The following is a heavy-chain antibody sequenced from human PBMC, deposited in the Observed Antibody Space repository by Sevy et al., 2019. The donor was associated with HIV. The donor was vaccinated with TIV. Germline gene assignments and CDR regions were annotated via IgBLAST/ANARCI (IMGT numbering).Heavy chain of an antibody. D-gene: IGHD3-9*01. CDR2: ISGSGGST. V-gene: IGHV3-23*01. CDR1: GFTFSSYA. Sequence: GGALRLSCAASGFTFSSYAMSWVRQAPGKGLEWVSAISGSGGSTYYADSVTGRVTISRDNSKNTLYLQMNSLRADATAVSCCAKALRYFDWLSVIDVSGQGTTVTVSS. J-gene: IGHJ6*02. CDR3: AKALRYFDWLSVIDV.